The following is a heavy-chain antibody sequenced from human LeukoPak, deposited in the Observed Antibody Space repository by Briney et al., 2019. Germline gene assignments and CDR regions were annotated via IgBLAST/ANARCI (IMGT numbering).Heavy chain of an antibody. CDR3: ARRSGTQNWYFDL. V-gene: IGHV5-51*01. Sequence: GESLKISCKGSGYSFTSYWIGWVRQMPGKGLEWMGSIYPDDSDTRYSPSFQGQVTISADKSIRTAYLQWSSLKASDTAMYYCARRSGTQNWYFDLWGRGTLVTVSS. D-gene: IGHD2/OR15-2a*01. CDR2: IYPDDSDT. J-gene: IGHJ2*01. CDR1: GYSFTSYW.